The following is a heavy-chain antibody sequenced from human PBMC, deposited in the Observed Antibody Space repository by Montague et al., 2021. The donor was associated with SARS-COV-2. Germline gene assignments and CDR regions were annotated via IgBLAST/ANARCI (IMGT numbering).Heavy chain of an antibody. CDR3: ARETMTGDAFDI. J-gene: IGHJ3*02. Sequence: SETLSLTCTVSGASVSGSDWGWIRQSPGKGLEWIGYSYSVGSTDYNPSLKSRVTISRDTPKNQFSLKVRSVTAADTAVYYCARETMTGDAFDIWGQGTMVTVSS. V-gene: IGHV4-59*02. D-gene: IGHD1-14*01. CDR2: SYSVGST. CDR1: GASVSGSD.